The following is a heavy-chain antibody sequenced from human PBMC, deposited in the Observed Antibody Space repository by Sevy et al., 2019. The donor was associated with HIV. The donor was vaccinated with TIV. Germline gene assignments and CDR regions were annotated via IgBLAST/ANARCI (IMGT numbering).Heavy chain of an antibody. J-gene: IGHJ4*02. CDR3: ASGNAAAGRNYFDY. Sequence: SETLSLTCTVSGGSVSSGSYYWSWMRQPPGKGLEWIGYIYYTGSSSYNPSLKSRVTISVDTSKNQFSLKLSSVTAADTAVYYCASGNAAAGRNYFDYWGQGTLVTVSS. V-gene: IGHV4-61*01. CDR1: GGSVSSGSYY. CDR2: IYYTGSS. D-gene: IGHD6-13*01.